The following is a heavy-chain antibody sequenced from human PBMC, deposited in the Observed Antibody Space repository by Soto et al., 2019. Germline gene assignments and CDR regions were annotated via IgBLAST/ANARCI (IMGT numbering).Heavy chain of an antibody. CDR1: GGSVSSSSFY. V-gene: IGHV4-61*01. D-gene: IGHD3-10*01. Sequence: QVQLQESGPGLVKPSETLSLTCTVSGGSVSSSSFYWSWIRQPPGKGLEWIGFIYYSGSTNYNPSLTSRLTISVDTSNNLFSLKLSSLSAADTAVYYCARDLYYGSGPLRPDPYYYYGMDVWGQGTTVTVSS. CDR3: ARDLYYGSGPLRPDPYYYYGMDV. J-gene: IGHJ6*02. CDR2: IYYSGST.